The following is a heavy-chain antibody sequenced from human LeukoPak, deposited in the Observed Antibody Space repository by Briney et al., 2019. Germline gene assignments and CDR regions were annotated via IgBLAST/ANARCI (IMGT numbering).Heavy chain of an antibody. D-gene: IGHD4-17*01. V-gene: IGHV3-53*01. J-gene: IGHJ5*02. CDR1: GFTFSSYA. Sequence: GGSLRLSCAASGFTFSSYAMSRVRQAPGKGLEWVSVIYSGSSTYYANSVKGRFTISRDNSKNTLYLQMNSLRAEDTAVYYCARGLYGDYVSLWFDPWGQGTLVTVSS. CDR3: ARGLYGDYVSLWFDP. CDR2: IYSGSST.